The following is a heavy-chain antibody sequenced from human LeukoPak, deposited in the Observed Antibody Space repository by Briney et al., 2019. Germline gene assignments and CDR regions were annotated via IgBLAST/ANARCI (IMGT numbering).Heavy chain of an antibody. D-gene: IGHD6-13*01. CDR1: DGSISTYY. CDR3: ATGGSSWYYFDY. CDR2: IYYSGST. J-gene: IGHJ4*02. V-gene: IGHV4-59*01. Sequence: PSETLSLTCTVSDGSISTYYWSWIRQPPGKGLEWIGYIYYSGSTNYNPSLKSRVTISVDTSKNQFSLKLSSVTAADTAVYYCATGGSSWYYFDYRGQGTLVTVSS.